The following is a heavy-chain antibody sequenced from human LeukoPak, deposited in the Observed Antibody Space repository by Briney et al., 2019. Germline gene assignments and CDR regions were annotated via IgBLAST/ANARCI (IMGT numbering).Heavy chain of an antibody. CDR1: GFTFSGYW. V-gene: IGHV3-74*01. CDR3: TRNFDYGDYL. D-gene: IGHD4-17*01. CDR2: INPDGSVT. Sequence: PGGSLRLSCVASGFTFSGYWMHWVRQDPGKGLVWVSRINPDGSVTGYADSVKGRFTVSRDNAKNTLYLQMNSLRAEDPAIYYCTRNFDYGDYLWGQGTLVTVSS. J-gene: IGHJ5*02.